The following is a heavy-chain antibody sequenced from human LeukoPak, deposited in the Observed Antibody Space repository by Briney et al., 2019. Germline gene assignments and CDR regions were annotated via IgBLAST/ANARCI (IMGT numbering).Heavy chain of an antibody. J-gene: IGHJ4*02. V-gene: IGHV3-43*02. CDR2: ISGDGGST. CDR3: AKGQGYCSSTSCRPYSTSWPFNY. Sequence: GGSLRLSCAASGFNFADSAMHSVRQAPGKGLEWVSLISGDGGSTYYADPVKGRFTISRDNSVNFLYLQMNSLRIEDTALYYCAKGQGYCSSTSCRPYSTSWPFNYWGQGTLVTVSS. D-gene: IGHD2-2*01. CDR1: GFNFADSA.